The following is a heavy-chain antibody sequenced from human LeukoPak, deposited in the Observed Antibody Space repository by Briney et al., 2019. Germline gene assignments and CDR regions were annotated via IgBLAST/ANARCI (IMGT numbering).Heavy chain of an antibody. V-gene: IGHV3-23*01. J-gene: IGHJ6*04. CDR1: GFTFSSYA. CDR2: ISGSGGST. D-gene: IGHD3-10*02. CDR3: AELGITMIGGV. Sequence: GGSLRLSCAASGFTFSSYAMSWVGKAQGKGLEWVSAISGSGGSTYYADSVKGRFTISRDNAKNSLYLQMNSLRAEDTAVYYCAELGITMIGGVWGKGTTVTISS.